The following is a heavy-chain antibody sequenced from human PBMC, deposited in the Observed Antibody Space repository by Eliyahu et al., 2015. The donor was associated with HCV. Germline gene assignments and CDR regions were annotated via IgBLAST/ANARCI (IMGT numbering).Heavy chain of an antibody. Sequence: EVQLVESGGGLVKPGGSLRLSCAASGFTFSSYSMNWVRQAPGKGLEWVSSISSSSSYIYYADSVKGRFTIPRDNAKNSLYLQMNSLRAEDTAVYYCAREVWVGASYYGMDVWGQGTTVTVSS. CDR1: GFTFSSYS. V-gene: IGHV3-21*01. J-gene: IGHJ6*02. CDR3: AREVWVGASYYGMDV. CDR2: ISSSSSYI. D-gene: IGHD1-26*01.